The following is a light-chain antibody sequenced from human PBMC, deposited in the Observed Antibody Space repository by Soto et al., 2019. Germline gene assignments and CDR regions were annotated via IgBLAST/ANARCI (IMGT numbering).Light chain of an antibody. Sequence: IQMTQSPSILSASVGDRVTITCLASQSISSWLAWYQQKPGKAPKLLIYKASTLKSGVPSRFSGSGSGTEFTLTISSLQPDDFATYYCQHYNSYSEAFGQGTKVDI. CDR2: KAS. V-gene: IGKV1-5*03. CDR1: QSISSW. CDR3: QHYNSYSEA. J-gene: IGKJ1*01.